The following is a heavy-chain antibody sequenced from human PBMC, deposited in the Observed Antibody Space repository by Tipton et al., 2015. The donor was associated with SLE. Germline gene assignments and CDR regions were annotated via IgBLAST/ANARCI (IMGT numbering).Heavy chain of an antibody. CDR2: ISHSGVT. Sequence: TLSLTCAVSGGAISSSHWWGWVRQPPGKGLEWIGEISHSGVTNYNPSLKSRVTMSVDKSKNQFSLNLSSVTAADTAVYYCVRENIGYVPGDYWGQGTLVTVSS. D-gene: IGHD5-12*01. J-gene: IGHJ4*02. CDR1: GGAISSSHW. V-gene: IGHV4-4*02. CDR3: VRENIGYVPGDY.